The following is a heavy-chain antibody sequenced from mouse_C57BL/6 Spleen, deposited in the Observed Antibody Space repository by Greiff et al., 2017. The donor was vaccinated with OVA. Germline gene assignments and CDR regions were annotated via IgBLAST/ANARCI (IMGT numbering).Heavy chain of an antibody. CDR1: GFTFSDYG. Sequence: EVQRVESGGGLVKPGGSLKLSCAASGFTFSDYGMHWVRQAPEKGLEWVAYISSGSSTIYYADTVKGRFTISRDNAKNTLCLQMTSLRSEDTAMYYCASLHYYGSEGFDYWGQGTTLTVSS. V-gene: IGHV5-17*01. J-gene: IGHJ2*01. CDR3: ASLHYYGSEGFDY. D-gene: IGHD1-1*01. CDR2: ISSGSSTI.